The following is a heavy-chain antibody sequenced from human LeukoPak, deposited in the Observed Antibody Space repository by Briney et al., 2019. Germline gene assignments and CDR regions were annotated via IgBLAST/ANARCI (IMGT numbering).Heavy chain of an antibody. J-gene: IGHJ4*02. D-gene: IGHD3-3*01. CDR2: INHSGST. CDR1: GGSSSGYY. Sequence: SETLSLTCAVYGGSSSGYYWSWIRQPPGKGLEWIGEINHSGSTNYNPSLKSRVTISVDTSKNQFSLKLSSVTAADTAVYYCARGSRGDDFWSGPHYYFDYWGQGTLVTVSS. V-gene: IGHV4-34*01. CDR3: ARGSRGDDFWSGPHYYFDY.